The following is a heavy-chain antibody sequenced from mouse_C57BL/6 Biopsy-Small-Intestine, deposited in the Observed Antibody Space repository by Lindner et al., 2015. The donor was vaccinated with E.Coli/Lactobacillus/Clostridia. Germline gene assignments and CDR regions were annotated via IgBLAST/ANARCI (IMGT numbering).Heavy chain of an antibody. CDR1: GYTFTDYW. CDR2: ILPGSGST. Sequence: VQLQESGAELMKPGASVILSCKATGYTFTDYWIEWIKQRPGHGLEWIGEILPGSGSTHYNESFKGKATFATDTSSNTAYMQLSSLTTEDSAIYYCERGGNYEGGFFAYWGQGSTLTVSS. V-gene: IGHV1-9*01. CDR3: ERGGNYEGGFFAY. D-gene: IGHD2-1*01. J-gene: IGHJ2*01.